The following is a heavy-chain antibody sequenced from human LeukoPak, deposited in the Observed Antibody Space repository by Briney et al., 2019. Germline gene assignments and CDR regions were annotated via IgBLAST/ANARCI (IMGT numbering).Heavy chain of an antibody. CDR3: ASLYYYDLLYYMDV. CDR2: INHSGST. Sequence: SETLSLTCAVYGGSFSGYYWSWIRQPPGKGLEWIGEINHSGSTNCNPSLKSRVTISVDTSKNQFSLKLSSVTAADTAVYYCASLYYYDLLYYMDVWGKGTTVTVSS. V-gene: IGHV4-34*01. J-gene: IGHJ6*03. CDR1: GGSFSGYY. D-gene: IGHD3-22*01.